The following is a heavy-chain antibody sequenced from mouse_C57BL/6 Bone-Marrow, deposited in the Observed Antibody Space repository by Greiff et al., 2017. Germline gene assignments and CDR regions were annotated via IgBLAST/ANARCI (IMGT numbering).Heavy chain of an antibody. CDR1: GYTFTSYW. CDR3: AKTAHAWEFAY. Sequence: VQLQQPGAELVMPGASVKLSCKASGYTFTSYWMHWVKLRPGQGLEWIGEIDPSDSYTNYNQTFKGKSTLTVDESSSTTDMQHSSLTSEDYAVEYCAKTAHAWEFAYWGQGTLVTVSA. D-gene: IGHD3-2*02. J-gene: IGHJ3*01. V-gene: IGHV1-69*01. CDR2: IDPSDSYT.